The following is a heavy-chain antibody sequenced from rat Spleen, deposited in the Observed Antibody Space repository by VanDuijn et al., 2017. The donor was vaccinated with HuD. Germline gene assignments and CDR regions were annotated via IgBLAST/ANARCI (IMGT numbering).Heavy chain of an antibody. D-gene: IGHD5-1*01. Sequence: EVQMVESGGGLVQPGGSLKLSCAASGFTFSNYGMNWVRQAPTKGLEWVASITPSGNYTYYRDSVKGRFTISRDNAKSTLYLQMDSLRSEDTATYYCATTPGRPFAYWGQGVMVTVSA. J-gene: IGHJ2*01. CDR1: GFTFSNYG. V-gene: IGHV5-19*01. CDR2: ITPSGNYT. CDR3: ATTPGRPFAY.